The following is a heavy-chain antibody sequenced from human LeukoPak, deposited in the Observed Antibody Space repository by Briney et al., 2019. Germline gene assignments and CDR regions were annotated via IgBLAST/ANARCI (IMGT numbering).Heavy chain of an antibody. CDR1: GVSISSTSYN. D-gene: IGHD3-9*01. V-gene: IGHV4-39*07. Sequence: SETLSLTCTVSGVSISSTSYNWGWIRQPPGKGLEWIGTIYYSGSTYYNPSLKSRVAISVDTSKNQFSLKLSSVTAADTAVYYCARAIRLYDYDILTGYRYFFDYWGQGTLVTVSS. J-gene: IGHJ4*02. CDR2: IYYSGST. CDR3: ARAIRLYDYDILTGYRYFFDY.